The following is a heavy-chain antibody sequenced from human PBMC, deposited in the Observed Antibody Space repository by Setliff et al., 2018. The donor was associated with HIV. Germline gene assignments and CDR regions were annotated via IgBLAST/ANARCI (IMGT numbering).Heavy chain of an antibody. J-gene: IGHJ2*01. V-gene: IGHV1-69*10. Sequence: SVKVSCKASGGTFSSFALSWVRQAPGQGLEWVGGIIPLLGMAHYAQNFQGRVTITTDESTTTFYMELSSLRSEDTALYFCARDLNDRWLQQYWFFDLWGRGTQVTVSS. CDR3: ARDLNDRWLQQYWFFDL. D-gene: IGHD5-12*01. CDR2: IIPLLGMA. CDR1: GGTFSSFA.